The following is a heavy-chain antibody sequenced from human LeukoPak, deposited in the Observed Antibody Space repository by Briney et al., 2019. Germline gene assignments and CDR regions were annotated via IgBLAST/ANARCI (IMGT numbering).Heavy chain of an antibody. CDR2: ISDSGDVT. V-gene: IGHV3-23*01. J-gene: IGHJ4*02. CDR3: AKERGHSKPFDY. CDR1: GFIFSYYG. D-gene: IGHD4-23*01. Sequence: GGSLRLSCEVSGFIFSYYGMNWVRQAPGKGLEWVSAISDSGDVTYYADSVKGRFTISRDNSKSTLYLQMNNLRAEDTALYYCAKERGHSKPFDYWGQGTLVTVSS.